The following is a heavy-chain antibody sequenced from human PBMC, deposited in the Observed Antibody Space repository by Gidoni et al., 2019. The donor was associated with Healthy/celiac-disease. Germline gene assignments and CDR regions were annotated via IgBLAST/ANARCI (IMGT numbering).Heavy chain of an antibody. Sequence: QMQLVQSGPEVKKPGTSVKVSCKASGFTFTSSAVQWVRQARGQRLEWIGWIVVGSGNTNYAQKFQERVTITRDMSTSTAYMELSSLRSEDTAVYYCAAGGQWLVQPVNLDYWGQGTLVTVSS. D-gene: IGHD6-19*01. J-gene: IGHJ4*02. V-gene: IGHV1-58*01. CDR2: IVVGSGNT. CDR3: AAGGQWLVQPVNLDY. CDR1: GFTFTSSA.